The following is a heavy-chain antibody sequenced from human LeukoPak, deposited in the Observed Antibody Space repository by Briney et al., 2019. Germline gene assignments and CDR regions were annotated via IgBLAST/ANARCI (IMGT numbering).Heavy chain of an antibody. CDR1: VFTFSNYA. Sequence: GGSLRLSCAASVFTFSNYAMHWVRQAPGKGLEWVAFISYDGSNKYYADSVKGRFTISRDNSKNTLYLQMNSLRAEDTAVYYCASAYSSAWSSDYWGQGTLVTVSS. CDR3: ASAYSSAWSSDY. J-gene: IGHJ4*02. CDR2: ISYDGSNK. V-gene: IGHV3-30-3*01. D-gene: IGHD6-19*01.